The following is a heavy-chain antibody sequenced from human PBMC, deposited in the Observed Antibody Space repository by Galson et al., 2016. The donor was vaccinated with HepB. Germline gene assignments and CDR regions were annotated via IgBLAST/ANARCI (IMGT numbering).Heavy chain of an antibody. V-gene: IGHV3-21*01. D-gene: IGHD1-26*01. J-gene: IGHJ6*02. CDR1: GFTFTTYT. CDR2: ISSTSDT. CDR3: VVGSGTYFPNGMDV. Sequence: SLRLSCAASGFTFTTYTMNWVRQAPGQGLAWVSSISSTSDTYYTDSLKARFTISRDNAKNSLYLQMNGLSAEDTAVYYCVVGSGTYFPNGMDVWGQGTTVTVSS.